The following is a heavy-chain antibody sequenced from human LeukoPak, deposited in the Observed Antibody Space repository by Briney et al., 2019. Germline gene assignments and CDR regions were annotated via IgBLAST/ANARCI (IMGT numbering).Heavy chain of an antibody. CDR2: IYYSGST. CDR1: GGSISSSSYY. J-gene: IGHJ3*02. CDR3: ARAPILANDPMNDYTHAFDI. Sequence: SETLSLTCTVSGGSISSSSYYWGWIRQPPGKGLEWIGSIYYSGSTNYNPSLKSRVTMSVDTSKNQFSLKLSSVTAADTAVYYCARAPILANDPMNDYTHAFDIWGQGTMVTVSS. D-gene: IGHD1-1*01. V-gene: IGHV4-39*07.